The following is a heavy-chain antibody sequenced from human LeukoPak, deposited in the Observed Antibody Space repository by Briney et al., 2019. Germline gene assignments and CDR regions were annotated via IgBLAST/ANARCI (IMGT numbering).Heavy chain of an antibody. V-gene: IGHV3-30*02. J-gene: IGHJ4*02. CDR3: AKDGPGQWLVRMTGHFDY. CDR1: GFTVSSNY. D-gene: IGHD6-19*01. Sequence: PGGSLRLSCAASGFTVSSNYMTWVRQPPGKGLEWVAFIRFDGSSGYSADSVKGRFTISRDNSKNTLYLQMNSLRAEDTAVYYCAKDGPGQWLVRMTGHFDYWGQGTLATVSS. CDR2: IRFDGSSG.